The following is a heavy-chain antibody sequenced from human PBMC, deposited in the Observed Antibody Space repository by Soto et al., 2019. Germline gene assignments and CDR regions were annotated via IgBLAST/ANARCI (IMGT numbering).Heavy chain of an antibody. J-gene: IGHJ6*02. D-gene: IGHD2-15*01. Sequence: ASVKVSCKASGYTFTSYDINWVRQATGQGLEWMGWMNPNRGNTGYAQKFQGRVTMTRNTSISTANMELSSLRSEDTAVYYCEIAPGGLVVVAATLRWWWYYYYYGMDVWGQGTTVTVSS. CDR3: EIAPGGLVVVAATLRWWWYYYYYGMDV. CDR2: MNPNRGNT. V-gene: IGHV1-8*01. CDR1: GYTFTSYD.